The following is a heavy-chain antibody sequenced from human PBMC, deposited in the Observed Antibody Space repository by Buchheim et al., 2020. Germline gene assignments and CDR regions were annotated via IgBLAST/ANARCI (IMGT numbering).Heavy chain of an antibody. Sequence: QVQLHQWGAGLVKPSQTLSLTCTVSGGSISSGDYYWSWIRQPPGKGLEWIGYIYYSGSTYYNPSLKSRVTISVDTSKNQFSLKLSSVTAADTAVYYCARDRDIHGGVVGYYYGMDVWGQGTT. CDR2: IYYSGST. CDR3: ARDRDIHGGVVGYYYGMDV. V-gene: IGHV4-30-4*01. CDR1: GGSISSGDYY. J-gene: IGHJ6*02. D-gene: IGHD2-15*01.